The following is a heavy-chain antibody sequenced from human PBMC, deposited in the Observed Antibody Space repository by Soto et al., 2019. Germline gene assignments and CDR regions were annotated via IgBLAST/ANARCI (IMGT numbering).Heavy chain of an antibody. Sequence: PSETLSLTCTVSGGSISSSSYYWGWIRQPPGKGLEWIGSIYYSGSTYYNPSLKSRVTISVDTSKNQFSLKLSSVTAADTAVYYCARHGWGGITSPAFDYWGQGTLVTVSS. CDR3: ARHGWGGITSPAFDY. D-gene: IGHD3-10*01. V-gene: IGHV4-39*01. CDR1: GGSISSSSYY. J-gene: IGHJ4*02. CDR2: IYYSGST.